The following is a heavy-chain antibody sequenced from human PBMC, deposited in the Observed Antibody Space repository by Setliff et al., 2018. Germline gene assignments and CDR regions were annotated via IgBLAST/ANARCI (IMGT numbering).Heavy chain of an antibody. J-gene: IGHJ6*03. Sequence: KASETLSLTCTVSGDSISSRRSYWGWFRQPAGKGLEWIGQIYTSWSTNYNPSLKSRVTISLDTSKNQFSLSLGSVTAADTAVYYCARMSGFQYMDVWGKGTTVTVSS. CDR3: ARMSGFQYMDV. V-gene: IGHV4-61*09. CDR2: IYTSWST. D-gene: IGHD3-3*01. CDR1: GDSISSRRSY.